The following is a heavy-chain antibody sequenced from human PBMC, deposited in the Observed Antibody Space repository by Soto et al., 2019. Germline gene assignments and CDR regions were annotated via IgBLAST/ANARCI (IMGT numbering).Heavy chain of an antibody. CDR3: ARDVPFGKIFDY. J-gene: IGHJ4*02. Sequence: VKVSCKASGYSFTGYYMHWVLQAPGQGLEWMGWINPNSGCTNYAQKFQRRVTMTRDTSISTAYMELSRLRSDDTAVYYCARDVPFGKIFDYWGQGTLVTVSS. CDR1: GYSFTGYY. CDR2: INPNSGCT. D-gene: IGHD3-10*01. V-gene: IGHV1-2*02.